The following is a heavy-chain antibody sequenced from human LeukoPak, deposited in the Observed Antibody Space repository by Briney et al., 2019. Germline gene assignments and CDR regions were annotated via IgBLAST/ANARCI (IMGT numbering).Heavy chain of an antibody. V-gene: IGHV1-69*04. J-gene: IGHJ4*02. D-gene: IGHD4-17*01. Sequence: SVKVSCKASGGTFSSYAISWVRQAPGQGLEWMGRIIPILGIANYAQKFQGRVTITADKSTSTAYMELSSLRSEDTAVYYCAGTYGDQQSPFDYWGQGTLVTVSS. CDR3: AGTYGDQQSPFDY. CDR1: GGTFSSYA. CDR2: IIPILGIA.